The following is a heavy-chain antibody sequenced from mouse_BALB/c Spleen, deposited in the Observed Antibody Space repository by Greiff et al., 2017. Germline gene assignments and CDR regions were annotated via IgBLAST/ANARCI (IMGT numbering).Heavy chain of an antibody. D-gene: IGHD2-13*01. CDR3: GRRRCDCPFAY. CDR1: GFDFSGYW. V-gene: IGHV4-1*02. Sequence: EVQLVESGGGLVQPGGSLKLSCAASGFDFSGYWMSWVRQTPGQGLEWIGEINPDSSTKNYTPSLKDKFIISRDNATNTQYLQMSNVRSEDTALYYCGRRRCDCPFAYWGQGTLVTVSA. CDR2: INPDSSTK. J-gene: IGHJ3*01.